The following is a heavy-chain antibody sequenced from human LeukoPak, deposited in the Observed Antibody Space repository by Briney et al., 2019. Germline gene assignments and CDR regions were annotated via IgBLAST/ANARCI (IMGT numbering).Heavy chain of an antibody. CDR2: IRYDGSNK. D-gene: IGHD4-11*01. Sequence: GGSLRLSCTASGYTFSSYGMHWVRQAPGKGLEWVAFIRYDGSNKYYADSVKGRFTISRDNSKNTLYLQMNSLRAEDTAVYYCAKGRYSNVRLDYWGQGTLVTVSS. CDR1: GYTFSSYG. J-gene: IGHJ4*02. V-gene: IGHV3-30*02. CDR3: AKGRYSNVRLDY.